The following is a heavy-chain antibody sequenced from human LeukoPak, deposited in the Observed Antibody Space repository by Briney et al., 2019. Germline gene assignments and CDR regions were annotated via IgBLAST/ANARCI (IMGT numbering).Heavy chain of an antibody. V-gene: IGHV1-3*03. D-gene: IGHD1-26*01. CDR2: ITADDGDT. Sequence: ASVKVSCKASGYSFTKYAIHWMRQAPGHRLEWMGWITADDGDTKYSEDLQGRVTITSDTSATTTYIELSSLTSEDMAVYYCAKEGLRVGAPRNYFDYWGQGTLVTVSS. CDR1: GYSFTKYA. J-gene: IGHJ4*02. CDR3: AKEGLRVGAPRNYFDY.